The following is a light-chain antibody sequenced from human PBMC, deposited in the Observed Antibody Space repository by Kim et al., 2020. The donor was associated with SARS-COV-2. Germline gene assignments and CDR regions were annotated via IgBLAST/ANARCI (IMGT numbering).Light chain of an antibody. CDR3: YSAADNNLRV. CDR1: VLAKKY. V-gene: IGLV3-27*01. CDR2: KDS. J-gene: IGLJ3*02. Sequence: VSPGQTARITCSGDVLAKKYARWFQQKPGRAPVLVIYKDSERPSGIPERFSGSSSGTTVTLTISGAQVEDEADYYCYSAADNNLRVFGGGTKLTVL.